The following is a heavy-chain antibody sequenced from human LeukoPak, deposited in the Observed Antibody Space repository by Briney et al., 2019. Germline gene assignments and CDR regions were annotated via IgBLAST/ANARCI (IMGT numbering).Heavy chain of an antibody. CDR1: GYTLTELS. J-gene: IGHJ4*02. CDR2: FDPEDGET. V-gene: IGHV1-24*01. Sequence: ASVKVSCKVSGYTLTELSMHWVRQAPGKGLEWMGGFDPEDGETIYAQKFRGRVTMTEDTSTDTAYMELSSLRSEDTAVYYCVTGDVLRYFDSSIPFDYWGQGTLVNVSS. CDR3: VTGDVLRYFDSSIPFDY. D-gene: IGHD3-9*01.